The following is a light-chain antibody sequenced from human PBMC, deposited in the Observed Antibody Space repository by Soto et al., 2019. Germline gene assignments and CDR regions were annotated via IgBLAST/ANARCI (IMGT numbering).Light chain of an antibody. CDR2: GAS. CDR1: QSVSSSY. J-gene: IGKJ3*01. CDR3: QQYGSSFT. Sequence: EIVLTQSPGTLSLSPGERATLSCRATQSVSSSYLAWYQQKPGQAPRLLIYGASSRATGIPDRFSGSGSGTDFSLTISRLESEDFAVDYCQQYGSSFTFGSGTKVDIK. V-gene: IGKV3-20*01.